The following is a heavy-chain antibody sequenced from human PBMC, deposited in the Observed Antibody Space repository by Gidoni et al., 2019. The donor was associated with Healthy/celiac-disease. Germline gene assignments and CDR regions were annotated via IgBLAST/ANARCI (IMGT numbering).Heavy chain of an antibody. Sequence: QVQLVQSGAEVKKPGSSVKVSCKASGGTFSSYAIRWVRQAPGQGLEWMGGIIPIFGTANYAQKFQGRVTITADESTSTAYMELSSLRSEDTAVYYCARGAGYCSSTSCYAKRSVDFWSAHFDYWGQGTLVTVSS. CDR1: GGTFSSYA. CDR2: IIPIFGTA. V-gene: IGHV1-69*01. J-gene: IGHJ4*02. CDR3: ARGAGYCSSTSCYAKRSVDFWSAHFDY. D-gene: IGHD2-2*01.